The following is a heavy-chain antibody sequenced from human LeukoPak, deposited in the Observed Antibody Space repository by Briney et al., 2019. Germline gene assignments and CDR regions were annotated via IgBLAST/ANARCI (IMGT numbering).Heavy chain of an antibody. CDR3: ARGKQDPHEYYDILTGYDYFDY. V-gene: IGHV1-46*04. CDR2: INPSGGST. D-gene: IGHD3-9*01. J-gene: IGHJ4*02. Sequence: ASVKVSCKASGYTFTSYYMHWVRQAPGQGLEWMGIINPSGGSTSYAQKLQGRVTMTRDTSTSTVYMELSSLRSEDTAAYYCARGKQDPHEYYDILTGYDYFDYWGQGTLVTVSS. CDR1: GYTFTSYY.